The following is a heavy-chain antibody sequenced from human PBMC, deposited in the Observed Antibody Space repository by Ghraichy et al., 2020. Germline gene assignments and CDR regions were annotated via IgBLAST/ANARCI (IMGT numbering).Heavy chain of an antibody. Sequence: GGSLRLSCAASGFTFSTYAMNWVRQAPGKGLEWVSTICGNGDSQYSADSVKGRFTLSRDNYKTTLYLQMNSLRAEDTAVYYCAKDPGYRYGHVLDVWGQGTTVTVSS. D-gene: IGHD5-18*01. CDR1: GFTFSTYA. CDR3: AKDPGYRYGHVLDV. J-gene: IGHJ6*02. V-gene: IGHV3-23*01. CDR2: ICGNGDSQ.